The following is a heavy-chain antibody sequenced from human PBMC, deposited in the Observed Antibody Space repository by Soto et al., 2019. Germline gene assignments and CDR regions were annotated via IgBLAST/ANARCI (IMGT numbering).Heavy chain of an antibody. CDR1: IVSISSTSYY. CDR3: ARQGRNTKIVMVKHYAAEF. CDR2: IYYDGTT. J-gene: IGHJ3*01. Sequence: PSETLSLTCTFSIVSISSTSYYCAWIRQPPGKGLEWIGAIYYDGTTYYTESLKSRVSISVDTSKNQFSLKVNSVTAADTAVYFCARQGRNTKIVMVKHYAAEFWGQGTAVNVSS. D-gene: IGHD3-22*01. V-gene: IGHV4-39*01.